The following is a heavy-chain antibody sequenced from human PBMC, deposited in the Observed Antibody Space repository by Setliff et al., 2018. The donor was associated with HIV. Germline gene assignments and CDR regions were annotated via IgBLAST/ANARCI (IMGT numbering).Heavy chain of an antibody. CDR1: GGSISTSTYY. Sequence: SETLSLTCAVSGGSISTSTYYWGWIRQPPGKGLEWIGSIYYSGSTYYNSSLQSRVTISVDTSKNQFSLKVNSVTAADTAVYYCARHPPNLDWLDPWGQGTLVTVSS. J-gene: IGHJ5*02. CDR3: ARHPPNLDWLDP. V-gene: IGHV4-39*01. CDR2: IYYSGST.